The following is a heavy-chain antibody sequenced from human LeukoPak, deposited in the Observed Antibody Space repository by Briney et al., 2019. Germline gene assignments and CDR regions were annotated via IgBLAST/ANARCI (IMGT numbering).Heavy chain of an antibody. Sequence: GASVKVSCKVSGYTLTELSMHWVRQAPGKGLEWMGGFDPEDGETIYAQKFQGRVTMTRNTSISTAYMELSSLRSEDTAVYYCARARAMVRGVGAFDIWGQGTMVTVSS. J-gene: IGHJ3*02. CDR3: ARARAMVRGVGAFDI. CDR1: GYTLTELS. CDR2: FDPEDGET. V-gene: IGHV1-24*01. D-gene: IGHD3-10*01.